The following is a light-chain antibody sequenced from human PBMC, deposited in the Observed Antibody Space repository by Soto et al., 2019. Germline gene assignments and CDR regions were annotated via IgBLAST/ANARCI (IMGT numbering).Light chain of an antibody. V-gene: IGLV1-51*01. CDR3: ASWDSSLSAAG. CDR1: SSNIGNNY. J-gene: IGLJ1*01. Sequence: QSVLTQPPSVSAAPGQKVTISCSGSSSNIGNNYVSWYQRLPGTAPKLVIYDDNRRPSGIPDRFSGSKSGTSATLGITGLQTGDEADYYCASWDSSLSAAGFGPGTKLTVL. CDR2: DDN.